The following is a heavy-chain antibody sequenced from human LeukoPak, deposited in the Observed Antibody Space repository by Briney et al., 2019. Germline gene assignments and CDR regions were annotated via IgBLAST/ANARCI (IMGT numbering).Heavy chain of an antibody. CDR1: GFTVSSNY. V-gene: IGHV3-53*01. D-gene: IGHD1-1*01. CDR3: ARTGTTDAFDI. J-gene: IGHJ3*02. CDR2: IYSGGST. Sequence: GGSLRLSCAASGFTVSSNYMSWVRQAPGKGLEWVSVIYSGGSTYYADSVKGRFTISRDNAKNSLYLQMNSLRAEDTAVYYCARTGTTDAFDIWGQGTMVTVSS.